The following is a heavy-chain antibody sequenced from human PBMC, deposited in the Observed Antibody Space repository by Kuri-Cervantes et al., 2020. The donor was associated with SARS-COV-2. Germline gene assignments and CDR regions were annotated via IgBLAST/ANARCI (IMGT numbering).Heavy chain of an antibody. J-gene: IGHJ4*02. CDR2: IYYSGST. CDR3: ARGLGVPAATHFDY. CDR1: GGSISSSSYY. V-gene: IGHV4-39*07. D-gene: IGHD2-2*01. Sequence: SETLSLTCTVSGGSISSSSYYWGWIRQPPGKGLEWIGSIYYSGSTYYNPSLKSRVTISVDTSKNQFSLKLSSVTAADTAVYYCARGLGVPAATHFDYWGQGTLVTVSS.